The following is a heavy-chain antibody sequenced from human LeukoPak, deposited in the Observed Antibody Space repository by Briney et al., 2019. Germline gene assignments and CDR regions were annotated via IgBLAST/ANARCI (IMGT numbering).Heavy chain of an antibody. V-gene: IGHV4-34*01. D-gene: IGHD5-12*01. CDR1: GGSFSGYY. CDR2: INHSGST. J-gene: IGHJ4*02. Sequence: SETPSLTCAVYGGSFSGYYWSWIRQPPGKGLEWIGEINHSGSTNYNPSLKSRVTISVDTSKNQFSLKLSSVTAADTAVYYCARGGYSGYDYNYWGQGTLVTVSS. CDR3: ARGGYSGYDYNY.